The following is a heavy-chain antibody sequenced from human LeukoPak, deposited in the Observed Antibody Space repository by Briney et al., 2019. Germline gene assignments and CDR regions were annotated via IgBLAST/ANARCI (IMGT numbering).Heavy chain of an antibody. D-gene: IGHD3-9*01. CDR2: ISYDGSNK. V-gene: IGHV3-30*04. CDR3: ARAQYYDIPGASNDAFDI. CDR1: GFTFSSYA. Sequence: PGGSLRLSCAASGFTFSSYAMHWVRQAPGKGLEWVAVISYDGSNKYYADSVKGRFTISRDNSKNTLYLQMNSLRAEDTAVYYCARAQYYDIPGASNDAFDIWGQGTMVTVSS. J-gene: IGHJ3*02.